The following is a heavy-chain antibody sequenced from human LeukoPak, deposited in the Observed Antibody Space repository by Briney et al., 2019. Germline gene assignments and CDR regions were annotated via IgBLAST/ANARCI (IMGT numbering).Heavy chain of an antibody. J-gene: IGHJ4*02. CDR3: ARAVDLWFGEQVMRY. Sequence: GGSLRLSCAASGFTFSSYAMHWVRQAPGKGLEWVAVISYDGSNKYYADSVKGRFTISRDNSKNTLYLQMNSLRAEDTAVYYCARAVDLWFGEQVMRYWGQGTLVTVSS. CDR1: GFTFSSYA. V-gene: IGHV3-30-3*01. D-gene: IGHD3-10*01. CDR2: ISYDGSNK.